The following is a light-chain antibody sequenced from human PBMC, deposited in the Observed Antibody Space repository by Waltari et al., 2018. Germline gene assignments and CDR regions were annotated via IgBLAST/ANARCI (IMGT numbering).Light chain of an antibody. CDR3: EQVHSFPIT. CDR2: SAS. CDR1: QDIRTF. J-gene: IGKJ4*01. V-gene: IGKV1D-12*01. Sequence: QVTQSPSSVSASVGDTVTITCRANQDIRTFLVWNQQKAGKAPKLRIYSASTLQEGVQSRFSGSGSGTEFTLTIDSLQPEDFATYYCEQVHSFPITFGGGTKVEIK.